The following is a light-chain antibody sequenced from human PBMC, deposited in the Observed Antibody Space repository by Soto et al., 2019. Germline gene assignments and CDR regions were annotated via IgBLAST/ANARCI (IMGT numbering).Light chain of an antibody. CDR2: DVS. V-gene: IGLV2-11*01. CDR3: ASNTPTWV. Sequence: QSALTQPRSVSGSPGQSVTISCTGSSSDVGGYDLVSWYQQHPGKAPKLMISDVSERPSGVPDRFSGSKSANTASLTISGLQADDEADYFCASNTPTWVFGGGTKLTVL. J-gene: IGLJ3*02. CDR1: SSDVGGYDL.